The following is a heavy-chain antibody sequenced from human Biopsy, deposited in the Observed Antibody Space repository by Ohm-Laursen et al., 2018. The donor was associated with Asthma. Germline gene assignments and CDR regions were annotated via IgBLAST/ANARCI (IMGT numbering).Heavy chain of an antibody. D-gene: IGHD5-24*01. J-gene: IGHJ4*02. CDR1: GGSISSGGYY. CDR3: ARGPPVDRED. Sequence: TLSLTCTVSGGSISSGGYYWSWIRQHPGKGLEWIGYIYYSGSTYYNPSLKSRVTISVDTSKNQFSLKLSSVTAADAAVYYCARGPPVDREDWGQGTLVTVSS. V-gene: IGHV4-31*03. CDR2: IYYSGST.